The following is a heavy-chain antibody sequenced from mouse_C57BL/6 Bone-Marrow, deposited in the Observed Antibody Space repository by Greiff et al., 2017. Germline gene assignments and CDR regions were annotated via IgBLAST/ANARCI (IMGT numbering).Heavy chain of an antibody. J-gene: IGHJ2*01. V-gene: IGHV5-6*01. D-gene: IGHD1-1*01. CDR3: ARGRSCVDY. Sequence: EVHLVESGGDLVKPGGSLKLSCAASGFTFSSYGMSWVRQTPDKRLEWVATISSGGSYTYYPDSVKGRFTISRDNAKNTLYLQMRSLKSEDTAMYYYARGRSCVDYWGKGTTLTVSS. CDR2: ISSGGSYT. CDR1: GFTFSSYG.